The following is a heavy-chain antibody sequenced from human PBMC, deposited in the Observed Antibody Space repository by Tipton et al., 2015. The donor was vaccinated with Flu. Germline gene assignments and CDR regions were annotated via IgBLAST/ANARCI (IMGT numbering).Heavy chain of an antibody. J-gene: IGHJ6*02. CDR2: IYTSGST. CDR3: ARERADSSGGYEPYYYYGMDV. D-gene: IGHD6-19*01. Sequence: LRLSCTVSGGSISSYYWSWIRQPAGKGLEWIGRIYTSGSTNYNPSLKSRVTMSVDTSKNQFSLKLSSVTAADTAVYYCARERADSSGGYEPYYYYGMDVWGQGTTVTVSS. V-gene: IGHV4-4*07. CDR1: GGSISSYY.